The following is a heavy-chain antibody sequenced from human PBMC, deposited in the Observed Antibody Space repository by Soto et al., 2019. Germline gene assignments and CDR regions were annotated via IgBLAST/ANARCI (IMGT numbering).Heavy chain of an antibody. CDR2: IYPGDSET. CDR1: GYTFSNYW. J-gene: IGHJ4*02. Sequence: EVQLVQSGAEVKKPGESLKISCKGSGYTFSNYWIAWVRQMPGKGLEWMGIIYPGDSETRYRPSFQGPVTFPADTSIRTAYLQWSSLKASDSAMYYCARRDGGYSWDYWGQGTLVTVSS. V-gene: IGHV5-51*03. D-gene: IGHD3-22*01. CDR3: ARRDGGYSWDY.